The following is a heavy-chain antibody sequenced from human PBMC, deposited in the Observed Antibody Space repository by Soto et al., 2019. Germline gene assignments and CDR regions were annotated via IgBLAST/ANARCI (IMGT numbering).Heavy chain of an antibody. J-gene: IGHJ4*02. CDR2: MNPNSGNT. CDR3: AGAHYDFWSGYYRVPHAYFDY. V-gene: IGHV1-8*01. Sequence: ASVKVSCKASGYTFTSYDINWVRQATGQGLEWMGWMNPNSGNTGYAQKFQGRVTMTRNTSISTAYMELSSLRSEDTAVYYCAGAHYDFWSGYYRVPHAYFDYWGQGTLVTVSS. D-gene: IGHD3-3*01. CDR1: GYTFTSYD.